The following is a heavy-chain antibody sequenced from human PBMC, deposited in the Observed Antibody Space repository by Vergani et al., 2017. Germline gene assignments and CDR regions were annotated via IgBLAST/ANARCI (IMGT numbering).Heavy chain of an antibody. D-gene: IGHD4-17*01. CDR1: GGTFSSYT. Sequence: QVQLVQSGAEVKKPGSSVKVSCKASGGTFSSYTISWVRQAPGQGLEWMGRIIPILGKANYAQKFQGRVTITADKSTSTAYMELSSLRSEDTAVYYCAIQRYGDYGGMGALDIWSQGTMVTVSS. CDR3: AIQRYGDYGGMGALDI. V-gene: IGHV1-69*02. J-gene: IGHJ3*02. CDR2: IIPILGKA.